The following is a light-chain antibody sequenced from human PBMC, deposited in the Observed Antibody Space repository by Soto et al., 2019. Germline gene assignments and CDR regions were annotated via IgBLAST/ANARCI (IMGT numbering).Light chain of an antibody. J-gene: IGKJ2*01. V-gene: IGKV1-27*01. CDR3: QKFDSAPYT. Sequence: DIQMTQSPSSLSTSVGDRVTITCRASQGISNYLAWYQQKPGKVPKLLIYSASTLQSGVPSRFSGSGSGTDFTLTISSLQPEDVTAYYCQKFDSAPYTFGQGTKLEIK. CDR1: QGISNY. CDR2: SAS.